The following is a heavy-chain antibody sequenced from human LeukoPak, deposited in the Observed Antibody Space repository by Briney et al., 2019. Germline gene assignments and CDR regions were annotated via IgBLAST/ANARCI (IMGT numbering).Heavy chain of an antibody. D-gene: IGHD4-17*01. J-gene: IGHJ4*02. CDR1: GYTFTIYG. V-gene: IGHV1-18*01. CDR3: ARSPPYTVTTLDY. CDR2: ISAYNGNT. Sequence: GASVSVSYKASGYTFTIYGISWVRQAPGQGLEWMGWISAYNGNTNYAQKLQGRVTMTTDTSTSTAYMELRSLRSDDTAVYYCARSPPYTVTTLDYWGQGTLVTVSS.